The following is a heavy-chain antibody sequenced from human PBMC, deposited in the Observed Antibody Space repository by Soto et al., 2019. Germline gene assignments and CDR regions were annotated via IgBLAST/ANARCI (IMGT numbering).Heavy chain of an antibody. D-gene: IGHD6-19*01. V-gene: IGHV3-30-3*01. CDR3: PRCGYIRGWYCYFDF. CDR1: RFTFTTYA. J-gene: IGHJ4*02. Sequence: RLSCAASRFTFTTYAMNWVRQAPGKGLEWVALMSSDGTNEHYADSVRGRFTVSRDNSRNTLFLQMNNLRTDDTAVYYCPRCGYIRGWYCYFDFWGLGTLVTVSS. CDR2: MSSDGTNE.